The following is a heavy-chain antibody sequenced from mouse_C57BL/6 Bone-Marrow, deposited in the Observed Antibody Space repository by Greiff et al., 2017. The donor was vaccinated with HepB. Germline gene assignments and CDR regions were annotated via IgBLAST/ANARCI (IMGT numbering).Heavy chain of an antibody. D-gene: IGHD2-4*01. V-gene: IGHV5-4*03. J-gene: IGHJ4*01. Sequence: EVKLEESGGGLVKPGGSLKLSCAASGFTFSSYAMSWVRQTPEKRLEWVATISDGGSYTYYPDNVKGRFTISRDNAKNNLYLQMSHLKSEDTAMYYCARGGYDYGGAMDYWGQGTSVTVSS. CDR2: ISDGGSYT. CDR3: ARGGYDYGGAMDY. CDR1: GFTFSSYA.